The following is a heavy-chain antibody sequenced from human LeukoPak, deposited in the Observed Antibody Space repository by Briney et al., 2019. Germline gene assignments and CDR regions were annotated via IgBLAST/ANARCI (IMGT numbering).Heavy chain of an antibody. J-gene: IGHJ4*02. Sequence: ASANVSCKASGYTFTNYYMHWVRQGPGPGYEWMGWINPNSGGTNYAQKFQGRVNMTRDTSISTAYMELSRLRSDDTAVYYCARSYYDFWSGYSPYYFDYWGQGTLVTVSS. CDR3: ARSYYDFWSGYSPYYFDY. CDR2: INPNSGGT. V-gene: IGHV1-2*02. CDR1: GYTFTNYY. D-gene: IGHD3-3*01.